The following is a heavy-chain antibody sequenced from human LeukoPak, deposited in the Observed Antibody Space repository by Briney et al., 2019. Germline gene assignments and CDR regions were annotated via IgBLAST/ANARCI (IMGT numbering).Heavy chain of an antibody. CDR3: ARGGQSKYDSSGYLNYFDY. Sequence: GGSLRLSCAASGFTFSSYVMYWVRQAPGKGLEYVSSISSNGGSTYYANSVKGRFTIFRDNSKNTLYLQMGSLRAEDMAVYYCARGGQSKYDSSGYLNYFDYWGQGTLVTVSS. CDR2: ISSNGGST. V-gene: IGHV3-64*01. D-gene: IGHD3-22*01. CDR1: GFTFSSYV. J-gene: IGHJ4*02.